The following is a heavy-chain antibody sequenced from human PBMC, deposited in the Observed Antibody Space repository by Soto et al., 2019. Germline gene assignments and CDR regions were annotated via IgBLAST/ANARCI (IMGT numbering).Heavy chain of an antibody. CDR1: GFSFSNFG. Sequence: QVQLVESGGGVVQPGRSLRLSCAASGFSFSNFGMHWVRQAPGKGLEWVAVIWFDGSYKYYADSVKGRFTISRDNSKNTLYLQMDSLRAEDTAVYFCARERHKDSDTSQKAFDIWGQGTMVTVSS. CDR3: ARERHKDSDTSQKAFDI. CDR2: IWFDGSYK. D-gene: IGHD1-26*01. V-gene: IGHV3-33*01. J-gene: IGHJ3*02.